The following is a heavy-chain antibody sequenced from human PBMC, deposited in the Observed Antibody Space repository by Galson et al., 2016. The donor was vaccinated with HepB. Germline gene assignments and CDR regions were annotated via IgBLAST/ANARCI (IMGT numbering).Heavy chain of an antibody. D-gene: IGHD3-10*01. Sequence: SLRLSCAASGFTFSDYSMNWVRQAPGKGLEWVSYISSRSTTIHYADSVKGRFTISRDNAKNSLSLQMNSLRAEDTAVYYCARDPGNVSLWSLQGSWGAWGQGTLVTVSS. CDR3: ARDPGNVSLWSLQGSWGA. CDR1: GFTFSDYS. CDR2: ISSRSTTI. J-gene: IGHJ5*02. V-gene: IGHV3-48*01.